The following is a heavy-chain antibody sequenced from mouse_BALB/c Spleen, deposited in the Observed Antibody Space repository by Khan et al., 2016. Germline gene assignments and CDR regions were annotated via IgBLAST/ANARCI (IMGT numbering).Heavy chain of an antibody. V-gene: IGHV1-54*01. CDR3: ARYDGYYYAMDY. Sequence: QVQLKQSGAELVRPGTSVKVSCKASGYAFTNYLIEWVKQRPGQGLEWIGVINPGSGGTNYTEKFKGKATLTADKSSSTAYMQLSSLTSDDSAVYFCARYDGYYYAMDYWGQGTSVTVSS. J-gene: IGHJ4*01. CDR2: INPGSGGT. CDR1: GYAFTNYL. D-gene: IGHD2-3*01.